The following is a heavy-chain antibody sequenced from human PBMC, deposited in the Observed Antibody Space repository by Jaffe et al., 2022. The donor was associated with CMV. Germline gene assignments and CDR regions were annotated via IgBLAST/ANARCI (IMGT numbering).Heavy chain of an antibody. CDR2: IYWDDDK. Sequence: QITLKESGPTLVKPTQTLTLTCTFSGFSLSTSGVGVGWIRQPPGKALEWLALIYWDDDKRYSPSLKSRLTITKDTSKNQVVLTMTNMDPVDTATYYCAHVGGDSSGYHWYYFDYWGQGTLVTVSS. V-gene: IGHV2-5*02. CDR1: GFSLSTSGVG. D-gene: IGHD3-22*01. J-gene: IGHJ4*02. CDR3: AHVGGDSSGYHWYYFDY.